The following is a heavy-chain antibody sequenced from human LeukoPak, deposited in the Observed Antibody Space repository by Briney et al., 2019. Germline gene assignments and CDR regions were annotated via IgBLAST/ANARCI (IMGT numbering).Heavy chain of an antibody. CDR2: MNPNSGNT. D-gene: IGHD6-13*01. CDR1: GYTFTSYD. CDR3: ARGQIAAAGTNDY. V-gene: IGHV1-8*01. J-gene: IGHJ4*02. Sequence: ASVKVSCKASGYTFTSYDINWARQATGQGLEWMGWMNPNSGNTGYAQKFQGRVTMTRNTSISTAYMELSSLRSEDTAVYYCARGQIAAAGTNDYWGQGTLVTVSS.